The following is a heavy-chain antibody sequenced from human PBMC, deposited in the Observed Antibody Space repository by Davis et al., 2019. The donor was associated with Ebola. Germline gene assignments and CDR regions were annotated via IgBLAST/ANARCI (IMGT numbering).Heavy chain of an antibody. D-gene: IGHD4-11*01. J-gene: IGHJ4*02. Sequence: GESLKISCAASGFTFSESWMAWVRQVPGKGLEWLANMLHDGSEKYSAGPVKGRFTISRDNARNSFYLQMNSLRVEDTAVYYCARDNYWKLDYWGQGILVTVSS. V-gene: IGHV3-7*01. CDR1: GFTFSESW. CDR3: ARDNYWKLDY. CDR2: MLHDGSEK.